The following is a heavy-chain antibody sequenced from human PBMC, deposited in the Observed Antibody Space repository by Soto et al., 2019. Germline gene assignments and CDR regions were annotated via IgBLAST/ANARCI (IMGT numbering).Heavy chain of an antibody. Sequence: ASVKVSCKSSGYTFTSYAMHWVRQAPGQRLEWMGWINAGNGNTKYSQKFQGRVTITRDTSTTTAYMELRNLRSDDTAVYYCARRVTTNTLDYWGQGTLVTVSS. D-gene: IGHD4-17*01. J-gene: IGHJ4*02. CDR2: INAGNGNT. CDR1: GYTFTSYA. CDR3: ARRVTTNTLDY. V-gene: IGHV1-3*01.